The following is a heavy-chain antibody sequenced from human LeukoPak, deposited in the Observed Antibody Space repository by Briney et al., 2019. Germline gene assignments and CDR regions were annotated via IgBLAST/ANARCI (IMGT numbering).Heavy chain of an antibody. CDR1: DYSISSGYY. D-gene: IGHD1-26*01. CDR2: IYHSGST. J-gene: IGHJ4*02. Sequence: SETLSLTCSVSDYSISSGYYWGWIRQPPGKGLGWIGSIYHSGSTYYNPSLKSRVTISVDTSKNQFSLKLTSVTAADTAVYYCARVFLVPYYFDYWGQGTLVTVSS. CDR3: ARVFLVPYYFDY. V-gene: IGHV4-38-2*02.